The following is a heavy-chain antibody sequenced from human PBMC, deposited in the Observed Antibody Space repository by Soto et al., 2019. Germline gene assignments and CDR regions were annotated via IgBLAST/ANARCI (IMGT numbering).Heavy chain of an antibody. Sequence: GGSLRLSCAASGFTFSSYAMHWVRQAPGKGLEWVAVISGDGRDKYHTDSVKGRFTISRDNSKNTLYLQMNSLRAEDTAVYYCAKDRTPVADYYFDYWGQGTLVTVSS. CDR2: ISGDGRDK. V-gene: IGHV3-30*18. D-gene: IGHD6-19*01. J-gene: IGHJ4*02. CDR3: AKDRTPVADYYFDY. CDR1: GFTFSSYA.